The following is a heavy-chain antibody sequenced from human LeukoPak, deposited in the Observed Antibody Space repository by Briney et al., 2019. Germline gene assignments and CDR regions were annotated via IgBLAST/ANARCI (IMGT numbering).Heavy chain of an antibody. V-gene: IGHV4-39*07. D-gene: IGHD6-19*01. CDR2: IYYTGNT. J-gene: IGHJ4*02. CDR3: ARGVLLVDSSGCVPFDY. Sequence: SETLSLTCTVSGDSITGYYWGWIREPPGKGLEWIGNIYYTGNTYYNASLKSRVTISVDTSKNQFSLKVISMTAADTAVYYCARGVLLVDSSGCVPFDYWGQGTLVTVSS. CDR1: GDSITGYY.